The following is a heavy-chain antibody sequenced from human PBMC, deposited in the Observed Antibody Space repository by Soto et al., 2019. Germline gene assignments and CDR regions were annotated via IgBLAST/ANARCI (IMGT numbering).Heavy chain of an antibody. D-gene: IGHD6-6*01. CDR3: ARGAYSSSSTGYCYYMDV. V-gene: IGHV1-3*01. CDR1: GYTFTSYC. J-gene: IGHJ6*03. CDR2: INAGNGNT. Sequence: ASVKVSCKASGYTFTSYCISWVRQAPGQRLEWMGWINAGNGNTKYSQKFQGRVTITRDTSASTAYMELSSLRSEDTAVYYCARGAYSSSSTGYCYYMDVWGKGTTVTVSS.